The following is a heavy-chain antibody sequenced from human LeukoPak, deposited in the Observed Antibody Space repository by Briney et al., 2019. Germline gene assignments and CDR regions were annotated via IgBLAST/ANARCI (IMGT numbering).Heavy chain of an antibody. CDR1: GFTFSDYW. V-gene: IGHV3-74*01. D-gene: IGHD2-8*02. CDR3: VRDLGWCTGGVCSL. CDR2: INGDGTIT. J-gene: IGHJ4*02. Sequence: PGGXLRLSCAASGFTFSDYWIHWVRQVPGKGLVRVSRINGDGTITHYADSVKGRFTISRDNAKNTLYLQMNSLRAEDTAVYYCVRDLGWCTGGVCSLWGQGTPVTVSS.